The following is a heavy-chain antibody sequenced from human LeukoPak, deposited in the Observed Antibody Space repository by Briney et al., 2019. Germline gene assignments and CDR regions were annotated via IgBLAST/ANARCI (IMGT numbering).Heavy chain of an antibody. CDR1: GGTFSSYA. V-gene: IGHV1-18*01. D-gene: IGHD2-15*01. CDR3: ARDACSGGSCYYYYGMDV. CDR2: ISAYNGNT. J-gene: IGHJ6*02. Sequence: ASVKVSCKASGGTFSSYAISWVRQAPGQGLEWMGWISAYNGNTNYAQKLQGRVTMTTDTSTSTAYMELRSLRSDDTAVYYCARDACSGGSCYYYYGMDVWGQGTTVTVSS.